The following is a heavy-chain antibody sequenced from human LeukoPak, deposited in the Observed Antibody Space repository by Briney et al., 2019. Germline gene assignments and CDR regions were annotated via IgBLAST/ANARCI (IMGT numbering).Heavy chain of an antibody. CDR2: ISHSGST. Sequence: SETLSLTCTVSGGSISSSSYQWGWIRQPPGKGLEWIGTISHSGSTYYSPSLKSRVTVSVDTSKNQFSLKLSSVTAADTAVYYCARISIVVVPGYFDYWGQGTLVTVSS. CDR3: ARISIVVVPGYFDY. CDR1: GGSISSSSYQ. J-gene: IGHJ4*02. D-gene: IGHD2-2*01. V-gene: IGHV4-39*01.